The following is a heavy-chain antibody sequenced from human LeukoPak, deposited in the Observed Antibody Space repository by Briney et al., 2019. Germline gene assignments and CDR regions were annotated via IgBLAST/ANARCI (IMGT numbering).Heavy chain of an antibody. CDR1: GFTFSSFA. J-gene: IGHJ4*02. V-gene: IGHV3-30*04. CDR2: ISYDGSNK. D-gene: IGHD5-12*01. Sequence: GGSLRLSCAASGFTFSSFAMHWVRQAPGKGLEWVAAISYDGSNKYYADSVKGRFTISRDNSKNTLYLQMNSLRAEDTAVYYCAKARHSGYDLCDYWGQGTLVTVSS. CDR3: AKARHSGYDLCDY.